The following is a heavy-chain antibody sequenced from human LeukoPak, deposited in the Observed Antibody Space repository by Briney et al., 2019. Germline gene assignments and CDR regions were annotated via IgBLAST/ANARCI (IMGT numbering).Heavy chain of an antibody. J-gene: IGHJ4*02. CDR3: AKEPSSSWPFDY. D-gene: IGHD6-13*01. CDR1: GFTFISHA. CDR2: ISGRGGST. V-gene: IGHV3-23*01. Sequence: GGSLRLSCAASGFTFISHAISLLRQAPGQGLEWPSYISGRGGSTYYADSATGWFTMSRDNSKNTLYLHMNSLRAEDTAVNYCAKEPSSSWPFDYWGQGTLVTVSS.